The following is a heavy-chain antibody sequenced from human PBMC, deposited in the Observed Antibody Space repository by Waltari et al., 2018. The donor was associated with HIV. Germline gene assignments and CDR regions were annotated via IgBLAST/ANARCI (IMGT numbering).Heavy chain of an antibody. V-gene: IGHV1-2*06. CDR1: GYHFIDYF. J-gene: IGHJ2*01. CDR3: ARGYVQNDLRGLFHL. D-gene: IGHD2-2*01. CDR2: INPKSGVT. Sequence: QDLLVQSGAEVQKPGASVKVSCKASGYHFIDYFIHWVRQAPGQWLEVMGHINPKSGVTHYPQKFQGRVIMTRDTSMSTAYMDLTRLRADDTALYFCARGYVQNDLRGLFHLWGRGTSVTVSS.